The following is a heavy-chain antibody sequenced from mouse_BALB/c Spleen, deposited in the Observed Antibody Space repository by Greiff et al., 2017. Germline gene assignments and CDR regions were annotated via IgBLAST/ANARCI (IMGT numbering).Heavy chain of an antibody. D-gene: IGHD2-4*01. CDR3: ARRNYDYPYYYAMDY. CDR2: IYPGGGYT. CDR1: GYTFTNYW. J-gene: IGHJ4*01. Sequence: VQLQQSGPELVKPGASVKISCKASGYTFTNYWLGWVKQRPGHGLEWIGDIYPGGGYTNYNEKFKGKATLTADTSSSTAYMQLSSLTSEDSAVYFCARRNYDYPYYYAMDYWGQGTSVTVSS. V-gene: IGHV1-63*02.